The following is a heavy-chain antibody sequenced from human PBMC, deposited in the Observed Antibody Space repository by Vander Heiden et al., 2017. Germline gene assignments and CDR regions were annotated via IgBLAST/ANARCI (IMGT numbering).Heavy chain of an antibody. CDR3: ARLVVLPSALTSFYGMDI. CDR2: IIPMSGTP. CDR1: GGTFSSYA. Sequence: QVHLVQSGAEMRRPGSSVKVSCKTSGGTFSSYAISWVRQAPGQGLEWMGGIIPMSGTPKYAQKFQSRVTISADESTSTAYMELSSLRSEDTAVYYCARLVVLPSALTSFYGMDIWGQGTTVTGS. D-gene: IGHD2-15*01. J-gene: IGHJ6*02. V-gene: IGHV1-69*01.